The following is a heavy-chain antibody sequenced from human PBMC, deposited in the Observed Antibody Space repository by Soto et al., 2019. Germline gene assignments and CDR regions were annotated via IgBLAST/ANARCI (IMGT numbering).Heavy chain of an antibody. Sequence: ASEKVSCKASGYTFTSYGISWVRQAPGQGLEWMGWISAYNGNTYYAQKLQGRVTMTTDTSTSTAYMELRSLRSDDTAVYYCARDSEPTYYYDSSGYFPPASLYYFDYWGQGTLVTVSS. J-gene: IGHJ4*02. V-gene: IGHV1-18*04. CDR3: ARDSEPTYYYDSSGYFPPASLYYFDY. D-gene: IGHD3-22*01. CDR1: GYTFTSYG. CDR2: ISAYNGNT.